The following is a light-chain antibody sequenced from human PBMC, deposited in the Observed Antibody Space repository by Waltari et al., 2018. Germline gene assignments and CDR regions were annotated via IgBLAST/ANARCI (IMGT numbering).Light chain of an antibody. J-gene: IGLJ1*01. V-gene: IGLV2-11*01. CDR3: CSYAGSYTYV. CDR1: SSDVGGYNY. CDR2: DVS. Sequence: QSALTQPRSVSGSPGQSVTISCTGTSSDVGGYNYVYWYQQHPGKAPKLMIYDVSKRPSGLPDLFSVSKSGNTASLTISGRQAEDEADYYCCSYAGSYTYVFGTGTKVTVL.